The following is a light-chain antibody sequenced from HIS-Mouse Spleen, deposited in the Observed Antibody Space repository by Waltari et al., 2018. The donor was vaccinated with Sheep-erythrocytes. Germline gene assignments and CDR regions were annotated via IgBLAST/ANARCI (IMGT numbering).Light chain of an antibody. CDR2: KVS. Sequence: DVVMTQSPLSLPVTLGQPASISCRSSQSLVHSDGNTYLNWFQQRPGQSPRRLIYKVSNRDSGVPDRFGGSGSGTDFTLKISRVEAEDVGVYYCMQGTHWPPYTFCQGTKLEIK. V-gene: IGKV2-30*02. CDR3: MQGTHWPPYT. CDR1: QSLVHSDGNTY. J-gene: IGKJ2*01.